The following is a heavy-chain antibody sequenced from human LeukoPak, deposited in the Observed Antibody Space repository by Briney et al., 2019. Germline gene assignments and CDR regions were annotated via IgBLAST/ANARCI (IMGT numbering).Heavy chain of an antibody. V-gene: IGHV3-21*01. CDR3: ARYLATSYYYYYMDV. CDR2: ISSSSSYI. Sequence: GGSLRLSCAASGFTFSSYSMNWVRQAPGKGLEWVPSISSSSSYIYYADSVKGRFTISRDNAKNSLYLQMNSLRAEDTAVYYCARYLATSYYYYYMDVWGKGTTVTVSS. D-gene: IGHD5-12*01. CDR1: GFTFSSYS. J-gene: IGHJ6*03.